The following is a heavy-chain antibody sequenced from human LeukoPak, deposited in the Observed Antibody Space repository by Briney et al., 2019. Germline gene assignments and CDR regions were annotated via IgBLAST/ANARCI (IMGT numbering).Heavy chain of an antibody. Sequence: SETLSLTCAVYGGSFSGYYWSWIRQPPGKGLEWIGEINHSGSTNYNPSLKSRVTISVDTSKNQFSLKLSSVTAADTAVYYCARIGGYCNSTSCYRLDPWGQGTLVTVSS. CDR2: INHSGST. J-gene: IGHJ5*02. V-gene: IGHV4-34*01. CDR3: ARIGGYCNSTSCYRLDP. D-gene: IGHD2-2*02. CDR1: GGSFSGYY.